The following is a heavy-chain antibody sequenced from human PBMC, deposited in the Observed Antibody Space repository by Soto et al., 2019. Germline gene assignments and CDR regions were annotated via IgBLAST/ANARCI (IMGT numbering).Heavy chain of an antibody. CDR3: AKDLGIVATPQSPYYYYGMDV. D-gene: IGHD5-12*01. J-gene: IGHJ6*02. V-gene: IGHV3-30*18. CDR1: GFTFSSYG. Sequence: PGGSLRLSCAASGFTFSSYGMHWVRQAPGKGLEWVAVISYDGSNKYYADSVKGRFTISRDNSKNTLYLQTNSLRAEDTAVYYCAKDLGIVATPQSPYYYYGMDVWGQGTTVTAP. CDR2: ISYDGSNK.